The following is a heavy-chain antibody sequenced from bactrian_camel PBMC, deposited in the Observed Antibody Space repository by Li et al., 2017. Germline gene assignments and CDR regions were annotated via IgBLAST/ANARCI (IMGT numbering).Heavy chain of an antibody. Sequence: HVQLVESGGGAVQAGGSLRLSCEASGYTYSSYSMAWFRQAPGKEREGVAAINGFGSTTYADSVKGRFTISKGYPKNTLNLQMTNLKPEDTAMYYCAVPYQDLSATETLRVMSSGGDFGYYGQGTQVTVS. V-gene: IGHV3S26*01. CDR3: AVPYQDLSATETLRVMSSGGDFGY. D-gene: IGHD8*01. CDR2: INGFGST. CDR1: GYTYSSYS. J-gene: IGHJ6*01.